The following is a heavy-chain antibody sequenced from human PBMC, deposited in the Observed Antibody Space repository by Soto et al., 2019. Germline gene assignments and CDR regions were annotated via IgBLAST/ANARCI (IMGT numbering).Heavy chain of an antibody. J-gene: IGHJ4*02. Sequence: QLQLQESGPGLVKPSETLSLTCTVSGGSISSSSYYWGWIRQPPGKGLEWIGSIYYSGSTYYSPSLKSRVTISVDTSKNQFSLKLSSVTAADTAVYYCARHSTRYCSSTSCYLDYFDYWGQGTLVTVSS. V-gene: IGHV4-39*01. CDR1: GGSISSSSYY. CDR2: IYYSGST. D-gene: IGHD2-2*01. CDR3: ARHSTRYCSSTSCYLDYFDY.